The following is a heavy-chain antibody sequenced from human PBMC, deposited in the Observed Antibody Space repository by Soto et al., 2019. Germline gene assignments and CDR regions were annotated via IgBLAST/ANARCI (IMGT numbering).Heavy chain of an antibody. CDR3: ARIRRSGRSNFDY. D-gene: IGHD2-8*01. V-gene: IGHV4-34*01. CDR2: INHSGST. Sequence: SETLSLTCAVYGGSFSGYYWSWIRQPPGKGLERIGEINHSGSTNYNPSLKSRVTISVDTSKNQFSLKLSSVTAADTAVYYCARIRRSGRSNFDYWGQGTLVTVSS. J-gene: IGHJ4*02. CDR1: GGSFSGYY.